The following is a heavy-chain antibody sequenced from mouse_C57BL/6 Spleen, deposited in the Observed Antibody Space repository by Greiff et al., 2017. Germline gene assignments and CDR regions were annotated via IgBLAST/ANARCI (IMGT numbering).Heavy chain of an antibody. J-gene: IGHJ4*01. CDR3: TRWDRLLLRHYYAMDY. D-gene: IGHD1-1*01. CDR1: GYTFTDYE. V-gene: IGHV1-15*01. Sequence: VQLQESGAELVRPGASVTLSCKASGYTFTDYEMHWVKQTPVHGLEWIGAIDPETGGTAYNQKFKGKAILTADKSSSTAYMELRSLTSEDSAVYYCTRWDRLLLRHYYAMDYWGQGTSVTVSS. CDR2: IDPETGGT.